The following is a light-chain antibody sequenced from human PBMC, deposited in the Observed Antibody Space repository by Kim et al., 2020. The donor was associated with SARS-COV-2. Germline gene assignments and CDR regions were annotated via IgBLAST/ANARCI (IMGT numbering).Light chain of an antibody. J-gene: IGKJ1*01. CDR2: GAS. CDR3: QQYSSSPAT. CDR1: QRVSSNY. Sequence: SPGERATISCRASQRVSSNYLAWYQQKPGQAPRLLIYGASSRATGIPDRFSGSGSGTDFTLTITRLEPEDFAVYYCQQYSSSPATFGQGTKVDIK. V-gene: IGKV3-20*01.